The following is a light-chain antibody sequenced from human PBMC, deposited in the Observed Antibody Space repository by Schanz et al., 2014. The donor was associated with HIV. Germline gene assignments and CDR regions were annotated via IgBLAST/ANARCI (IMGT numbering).Light chain of an antibody. Sequence: QSALTQPRSVSGSPGQSVTISCTGTSSDVGGYNYVSWYQKRPGKAPKLIIYDVTKRPSGVPDRFSGSKSGNTASLTISGLQADDEADYYCSSYTTSSTLVFGGGTKLTVL. J-gene: IGLJ2*01. CDR3: SSYTTSSTLV. CDR1: SSDVGGYNY. V-gene: IGLV2-11*01. CDR2: DVT.